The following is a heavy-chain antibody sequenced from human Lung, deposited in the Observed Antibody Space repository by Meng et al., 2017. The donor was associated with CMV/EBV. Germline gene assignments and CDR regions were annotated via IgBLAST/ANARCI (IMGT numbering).Heavy chain of an antibody. J-gene: IGHJ4*02. CDR3: AHRTFYYDSSGHYEANFDF. D-gene: IGHD3-22*01. CDR2: IYWDDDK. V-gene: IGHV2-5*02. CDR1: GFSLSTNGVG. Sequence: QITLKESGPTLVKPXXXXPXTXTFXGFSLSTNGVGVGWIRQPPGKALEWLALIYWDDDKRYSTSLKNRLTITKDTSKNQVVLTMTDMDPVDTATYYCAHRTFYYDSSGHYEANFDFWGQGTLGTVSS.